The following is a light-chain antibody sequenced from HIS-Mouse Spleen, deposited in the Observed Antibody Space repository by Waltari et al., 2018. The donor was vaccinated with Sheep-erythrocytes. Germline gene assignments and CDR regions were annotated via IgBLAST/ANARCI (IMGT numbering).Light chain of an antibody. J-gene: IGKJ4*01. CDR2: DAS. CDR1: PDISNY. Sequence: HMTQSPSSLSASVGDRGTITCQASPDISNYLNWYQQKPGKAPKLLIYDASNLETGVPSRFSGSGSGTDFTFTISSLQPEDIATYYCQQYDNLLTFGGGTKVEIK. V-gene: IGKV1-33*01. CDR3: QQYDNLLT.